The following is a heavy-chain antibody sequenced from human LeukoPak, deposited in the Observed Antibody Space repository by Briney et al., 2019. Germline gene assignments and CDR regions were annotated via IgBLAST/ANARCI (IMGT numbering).Heavy chain of an antibody. CDR2: IYHRGST. Sequence: SETLSLTCIVSGVSLSNSSYFWGGIRQPPGKELEWIASIYHRGSTYYNPSLKSRVTIFLDTSENQFSLKLYSVTAADTASYYCARHITYSKWGSFYTDYYFDKWGQGSLVTVSS. V-gene: IGHV4-39*01. CDR3: ARHITYSKWGSFYTDYYFDK. CDR1: GVSLSNSSYF. J-gene: IGHJ4*02. D-gene: IGHD3-16*01.